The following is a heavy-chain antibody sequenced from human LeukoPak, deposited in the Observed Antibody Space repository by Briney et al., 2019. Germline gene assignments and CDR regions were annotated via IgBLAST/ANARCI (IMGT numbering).Heavy chain of an antibody. D-gene: IGHD5-12*01. CDR2: IYYSGST. V-gene: IGHV4-59*01. CDR3: ARDGKSRDGYNFDY. J-gene: IGHJ4*02. Sequence: SVTLSLTCTVSGGSISSYYWGWIRQPPGKGLEWIGYIYYSGSTNYNPSLKSRVTISVDTSKNQFSLKLSSVTAADTAVYYCARDGKSRDGYNFDYWGQGTLVTVSS. CDR1: GGSISSYY.